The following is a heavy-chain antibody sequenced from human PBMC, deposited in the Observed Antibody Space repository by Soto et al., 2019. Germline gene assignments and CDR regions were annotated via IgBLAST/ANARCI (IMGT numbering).Heavy chain of an antibody. J-gene: IGHJ4*02. CDR3: ATGGRQWLVTSELNY. CDR2: VSHDGRNT. D-gene: IGHD6-19*01. Sequence: VQLVESGGGVVQPGRSLRLSCAASGFTFSDYAMHWVRQAPGKGLEWVAVVSHDGRNTHYPDSVKGRFTISRASSKNTVSLEMTTLRAGDTAVSYCATGGRQWLVTSELNYWGQGARVTVSS. V-gene: IGHV3-30*03. CDR1: GFTFSDYA.